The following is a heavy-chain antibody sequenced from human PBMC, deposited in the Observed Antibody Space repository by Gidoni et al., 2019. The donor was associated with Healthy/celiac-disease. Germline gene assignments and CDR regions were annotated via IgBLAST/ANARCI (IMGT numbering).Heavy chain of an antibody. D-gene: IGHD2-21*01. J-gene: IGHJ4*02. CDR2: ISSSSSYI. CDR1: GFTFSSYS. V-gene: IGHV3-21*01. CDR3: AREYCGGDCLDY. Sequence: EVQLVESGGGLVKPGGSLRLSCAASGFTFSSYSMNWVRQAPGKGLEGVSSISSSSSYIYYADSVKGRFTISRDNAKNSLYLQRNSLRAEDTAVYYCAREYCGGDCLDYWGQGTLVTVSS.